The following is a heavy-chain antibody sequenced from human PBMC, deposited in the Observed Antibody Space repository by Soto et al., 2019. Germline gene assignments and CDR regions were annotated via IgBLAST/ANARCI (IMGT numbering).Heavy chain of an antibody. CDR2: ISGSGGST. CDR3: AKQVAVAGTLGYFDY. D-gene: IGHD6-19*01. J-gene: IGHJ4*02. Sequence: PGGSLRLSCAASGFTFSSYAMSWVRQAPGKGLEWVSAISGSGGSTYYADSVKGRFTISRDNSKNTLYLQMNSLRAEDTAVYYCAKQVAVAGTLGYFDYWGQGTLVTVSS. CDR1: GFTFSSYA. V-gene: IGHV3-23*01.